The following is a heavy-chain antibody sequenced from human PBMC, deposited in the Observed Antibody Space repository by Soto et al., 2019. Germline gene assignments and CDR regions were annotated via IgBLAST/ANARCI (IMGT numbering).Heavy chain of an antibody. CDR3: AKDRAPVTTAFDI. CDR2: IGTAGDT. CDR1: GFTFSSYD. J-gene: IGHJ3*02. V-gene: IGHV3-13*01. Sequence: GGSLRLSCAASGFTFSSYDMHWVRQATGKGLEWVSAIGTAGDTYYPGSVKGRFTISRENAKNSLYLQMNSLRAEDTAVYYCAKDRAPVTTAFDIWGQGTMVTVSS. D-gene: IGHD4-17*01.